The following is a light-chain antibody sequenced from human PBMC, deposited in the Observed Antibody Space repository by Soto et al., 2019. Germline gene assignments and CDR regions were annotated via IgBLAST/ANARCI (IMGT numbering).Light chain of an antibody. CDR1: QSISSW. J-gene: IGKJ5*01. CDR3: QQLFDSPIT. Sequence: DIQMTQSPSTLSASVGDRVTITCRASQSISSWLAWYQQKPGKAPKLLIYDASSLESGVPSRFSGSGSGTEFTLTISSLKPDDFATYYCQQLFDSPITFGQGTRLEI. V-gene: IGKV1-5*01. CDR2: DAS.